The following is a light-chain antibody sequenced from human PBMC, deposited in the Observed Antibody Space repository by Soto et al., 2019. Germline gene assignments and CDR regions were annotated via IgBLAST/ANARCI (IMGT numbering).Light chain of an antibody. CDR1: QSLLHDDGQTY. Sequence: DVVLTQIPLSSPVTVGQSASISCRSSQSLLHDDGQTYLSLFHQRPGQPPRLLIHRVSNRFSGVPDRISDSGEVTDITLKISRVEAEDVGVYYCMQATHYLPYTFGQGTKLEIK. CDR2: RVS. J-gene: IGKJ2*01. V-gene: IGKV2-24*01. CDR3: MQATHYLPYT.